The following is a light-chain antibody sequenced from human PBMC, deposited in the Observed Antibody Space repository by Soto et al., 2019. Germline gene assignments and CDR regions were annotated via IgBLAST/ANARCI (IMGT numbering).Light chain of an antibody. V-gene: IGKV3-15*01. J-gene: IGKJ1*01. Sequence: EIVMTQSPATLSVSPGERATLSCRASQSVSSNLAWYQQKPGQAPRLLIYGASTRATGIPARFSGSGSGTEFTLTISSLQSDDCAVYYCQQYNNWPRWTFGQGTKVEIK. CDR1: QSVSSN. CDR3: QQYNNWPRWT. CDR2: GAS.